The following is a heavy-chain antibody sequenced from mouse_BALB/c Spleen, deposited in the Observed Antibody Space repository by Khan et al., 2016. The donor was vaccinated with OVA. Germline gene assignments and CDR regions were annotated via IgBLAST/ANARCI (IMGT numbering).Heavy chain of an antibody. CDR2: IWTGGGT. Sequence: VQLQESGPGLVAPSQSLSITCTVSGFSLTSYDISWIRQPPGKGLEWLGVIWTGGGTNYNSAFMSRLNISKDNSKSQVFLKMNSLQTDDTSIYYCVRRGHYYGSFYRYFDVWGAGTTVTVSS. J-gene: IGHJ1*01. CDR1: GFSLTSYD. V-gene: IGHV2-9-2*01. D-gene: IGHD1-1*01. CDR3: VRRGHYYGSFYRYFDV.